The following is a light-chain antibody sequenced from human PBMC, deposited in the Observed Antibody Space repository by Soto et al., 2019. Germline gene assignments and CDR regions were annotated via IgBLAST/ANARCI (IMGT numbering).Light chain of an antibody. Sequence: QAVVTQPPSASGTTGQRVTISCSGSTSNIGSNYVYWYQQLPGTAPKLLIYMNNQRPSGVPDRFSGSKSGTSASLAISGLRSEDEADYYCAAWDDSLSGRVFGGGTKLTVL. CDR1: TSNIGSNY. CDR3: AAWDDSLSGRV. CDR2: MNN. V-gene: IGLV1-47*01. J-gene: IGLJ2*01.